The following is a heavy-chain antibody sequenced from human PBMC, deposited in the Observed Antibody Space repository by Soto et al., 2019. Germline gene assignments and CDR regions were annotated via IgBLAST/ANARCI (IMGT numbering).Heavy chain of an antibody. CDR3: ARDSVAGVDY. D-gene: IGHD6-19*01. CDR1: GGSVSSHY. J-gene: IGHJ4*02. CDR2: VFFTGNT. V-gene: IGHV4-59*02. Sequence: SSETLSLTCSVSGGSVSSHYWSWIRQPPGKGLEWIGYVFFTGNTNYNPSLKSRVTISLDMSKNQFSLKLTSVTPADTAVYYCARDSVAGVDYWGQGTLVTVSS.